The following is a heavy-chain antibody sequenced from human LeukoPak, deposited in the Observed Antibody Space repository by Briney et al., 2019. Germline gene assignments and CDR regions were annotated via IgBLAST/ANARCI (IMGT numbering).Heavy chain of an antibody. V-gene: IGHV3-21*01. J-gene: IGHJ4*02. Sequence: GGSLRLSCAASGFTFSSYAMSWVRQAPGKGLEWVSSISSSSSYIYYADSVKGRFTISRDNAKNSLYLQMNSLRAEDTAVYYCASPPTMIVGHWGQGTLVTVSS. CDR3: ASPPTMIVGH. D-gene: IGHD3-22*01. CDR2: ISSSSSYI. CDR1: GFTFSSYA.